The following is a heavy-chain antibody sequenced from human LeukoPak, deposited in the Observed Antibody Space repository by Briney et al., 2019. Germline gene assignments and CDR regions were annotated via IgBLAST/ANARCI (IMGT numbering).Heavy chain of an antibody. J-gene: IGHJ4*02. V-gene: IGHV1-2*02. CDR3: ARGKYSSSSEY. Sequence: ASVKVSCKASGYTFTDYYLHWVRQAPGQGLEWMGWINPNSGGTNYAQKFQGRVTMTRDTSISTVYMELSRLSSDDTAVYYCARGKYSSSSEYWGQGTLVTVSS. D-gene: IGHD6-6*01. CDR2: INPNSGGT. CDR1: GYTFTDYY.